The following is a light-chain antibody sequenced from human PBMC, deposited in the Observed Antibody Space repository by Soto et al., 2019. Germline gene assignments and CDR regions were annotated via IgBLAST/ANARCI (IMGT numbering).Light chain of an antibody. J-gene: IGLJ1*01. CDR1: SRDVGGYNF. CDR2: DVF. CDR3: SSYTSSFTYV. Sequence: QSVLTQPASVSGSPGQSITISCTGTSRDVGGYNFVSWYQQHPGKAPKLMIFDVFGRPSGVSNRFSGSKSGNTASLTISGLQTEDEADYYCSSYTSSFTYVFGTGTKVTVL. V-gene: IGLV2-14*01.